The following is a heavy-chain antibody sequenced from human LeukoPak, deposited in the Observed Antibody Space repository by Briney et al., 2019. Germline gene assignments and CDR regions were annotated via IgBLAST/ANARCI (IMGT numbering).Heavy chain of an antibody. CDR3: ARDAPIMITFGGVIAPGAFDI. V-gene: IGHV3-11*04. CDR2: ISSSGSTI. J-gene: IGHJ3*02. D-gene: IGHD3-16*02. CDR1: GSTFSDYY. Sequence: GGSLRLSCAASGSTFSDYYMSWIRQAPGKGLEWVSYISSSGSTIYYADSVKGRFTISRDNAKNSLYLQMNSLRAEDTAVYYCARDAPIMITFGGVIAPGAFDIWGQGTMVTVSS.